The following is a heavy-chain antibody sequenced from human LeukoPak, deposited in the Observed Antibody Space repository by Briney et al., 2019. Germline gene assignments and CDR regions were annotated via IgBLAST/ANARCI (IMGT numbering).Heavy chain of an antibody. J-gene: IGHJ4*02. CDR2: IYYSGST. CDR3: ARGGGPTVTHDY. V-gene: IGHV4-39*07. D-gene: IGHD4-17*01. CDR1: GGSISSSSYY. Sequence: PSETLSLTCTVSGGSISSSSYYWGWIRQPPGKGLEWIGSIYYSGSTNYNPSLKSRVTISVDTSKNQFSLKLSSVTAADTAVYYCARGGGPTVTHDYWGQGTLVTVSS.